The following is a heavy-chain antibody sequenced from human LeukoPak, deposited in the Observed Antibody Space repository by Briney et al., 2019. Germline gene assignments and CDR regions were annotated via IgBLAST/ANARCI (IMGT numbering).Heavy chain of an antibody. D-gene: IGHD6-13*01. J-gene: IGHJ3*02. V-gene: IGHV6-1*01. CDR2: TYYRSRWYD. Sequence: QTLSLTCGVSGDSVSNNDAAWAWIRQSPSRGLEWLGRTYYRSRWYDDYAVSVKSRITITSDTSKNQFSLNLNSVTPEDTAVYYCARGFSSRRAFDIWGQGTMVTVTS. CDR3: ARGFSSRRAFDI. CDR1: GDSVSNNDAA.